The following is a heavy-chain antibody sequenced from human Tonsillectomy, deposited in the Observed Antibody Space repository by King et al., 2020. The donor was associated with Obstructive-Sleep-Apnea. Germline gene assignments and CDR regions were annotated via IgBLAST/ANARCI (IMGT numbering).Heavy chain of an antibody. D-gene: IGHD3-22*01. V-gene: IGHV1-69*10. J-gene: IGHJ2*01. CDR1: GGTFSSYA. CDR2: IIPILGIA. CDR3: ARDPENYYDSRGYPAPNWYFDL. Sequence: QLVQSGAEVKKPGSSVKVSCKASGGTFSSYAISWVRQAPGQGLEWMGGIIPILGIANYAQKFQGRVTITADKSTSTAYMELSSLRSEDTAVYYCARDPENYYDSRGYPAPNWYFDLWGRGTLVTVSS.